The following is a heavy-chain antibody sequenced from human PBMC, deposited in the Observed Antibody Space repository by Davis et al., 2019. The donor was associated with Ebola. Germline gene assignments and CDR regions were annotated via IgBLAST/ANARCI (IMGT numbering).Heavy chain of an antibody. V-gene: IGHV5-51*01. CDR1: GNSFTSHW. D-gene: IGHD5-24*01. J-gene: IGHJ3*02. Sequence: GESLKISCKDSGNSFTSHWIGWMRQMPGKGLEWMGVIFTGDSDTRYSPSFRGQVTISADNSIKTAFLQWSSLKASDTAIYYCATLRRAITGFDDGYDIWGQGTMVTVSS. CDR2: IFTGDSDT. CDR3: ATLRRAITGFDDGYDI.